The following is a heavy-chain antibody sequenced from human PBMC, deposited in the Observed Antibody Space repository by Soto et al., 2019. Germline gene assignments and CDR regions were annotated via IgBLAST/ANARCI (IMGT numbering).Heavy chain of an antibody. V-gene: IGHV4-4*02. Sequence: SETLSLTCAVSGGSITSANWWTWVRKPPGGGVEWIGEISHSGITNYKASLKSRVTMSVDKTKNDVSLKLTSVTAADTAVYYCARVLRGWFDPWGQGTPVTVS. CDR2: ISHSGIT. CDR3: ARVLRGWFDP. J-gene: IGHJ5*02. CDR1: GGSITSANW.